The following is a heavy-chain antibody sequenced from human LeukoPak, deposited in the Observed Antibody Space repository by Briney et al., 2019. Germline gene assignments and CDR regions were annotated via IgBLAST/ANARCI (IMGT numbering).Heavy chain of an antibody. V-gene: IGHV3-23*01. CDR2: ISGSGGST. J-gene: IGHJ6*02. CDR3: AKDNGVTIFGVVKYYYYGMDV. D-gene: IGHD3-3*01. CDR1: GGSFSGYY. Sequence: PSETLSLTCAVYGGSFSGYYWSWIRQAPGKGLEWVSAISGSGGSTYYADSVKGRFTISRDNSKNTLYLQMNSLRAEDTAVYYCAKDNGVTIFGVVKYYYYGMDVWGQGTTVTVSS.